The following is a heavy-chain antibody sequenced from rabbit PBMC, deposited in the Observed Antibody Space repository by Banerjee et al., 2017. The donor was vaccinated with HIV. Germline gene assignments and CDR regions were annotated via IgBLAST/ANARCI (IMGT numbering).Heavy chain of an antibody. D-gene: IGHD1-1*01. J-gene: IGHJ3*01. V-gene: IGHV1S47*01. CDR1: GFDISTYT. CDR2: ISSGDGNT. Sequence: QEQLVESGGGLVQPGGSLKLSCKASGFDISTYTIGWVRQAPGKGLQYIGLISSGDGNTYYASGVNGRFTISSHNAQNTLYLQLNSLTGADTATYFCRAGSSGSDLDLWGQGTLVTVS. CDR3: RAGSSGSDLDL.